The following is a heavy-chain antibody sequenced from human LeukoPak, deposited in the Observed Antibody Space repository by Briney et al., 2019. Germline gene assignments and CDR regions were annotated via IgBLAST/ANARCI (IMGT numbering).Heavy chain of an antibody. D-gene: IGHD2-2*01. CDR2: ISAYNGNT. CDR3: ARPYCSSTSCYLRDHYYYGMDV. CDR1: GCTFTSYG. V-gene: IGHV1-18*01. Sequence: ASVKVSCKASGCTFTSYGISWVRQAPGQGLEWMGWISAYNGNTNYAQKLQGRVTMTTDTSTSTAYMELRSLRSDDTAVYYCARPYCSSTSCYLRDHYYYGMDVWGQGTTVTVSS. J-gene: IGHJ6*02.